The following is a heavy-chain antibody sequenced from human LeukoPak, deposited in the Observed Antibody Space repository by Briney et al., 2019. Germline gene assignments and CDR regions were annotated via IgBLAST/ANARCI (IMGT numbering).Heavy chain of an antibody. D-gene: IGHD2-15*01. J-gene: IGHJ5*02. CDR3: ARHSGPYYSGGSCYGWFDP. CDR2: INHSGSI. CDR1: GGSFSGYY. V-gene: IGHV4-34*01. Sequence: KPSETLSLTCAGYGGSFSGYYWSWIRQPPGKGLEWIGEINHSGSINYNPSLKSRVTISVDTSKNQFSLKLSSVTAADTAVYCCARHSGPYYSGGSCYGWFDPWGQGTLVTVSS.